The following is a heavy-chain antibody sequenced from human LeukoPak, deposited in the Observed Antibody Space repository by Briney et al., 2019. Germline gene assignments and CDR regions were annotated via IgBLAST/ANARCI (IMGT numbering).Heavy chain of an antibody. J-gene: IGHJ5*02. V-gene: IGHV3-11*01. Sequence: KPGGSLRLSCAASGFTFSDYYMSWIRQAPGQGLEWVSYISSSGSTIYYADSVKGRFTISRDNAKNSLYLQMNSLRAEDTAVYYCARDYTYYYDSSGYSPWGQGTLVTVSS. CDR3: ARDYTYYYDSSGYSP. CDR2: ISSSGSTI. CDR1: GFTFSDYY. D-gene: IGHD3-22*01.